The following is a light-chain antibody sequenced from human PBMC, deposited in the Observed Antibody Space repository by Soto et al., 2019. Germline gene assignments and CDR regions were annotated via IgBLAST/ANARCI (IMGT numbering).Light chain of an antibody. CDR2: EVS. J-gene: IGLJ1*01. Sequence: QSVLTQPASVSGSPGQSITISCTGTSSDVGGYNYVSWYQQHPGKAPKLMIYEVSNRPSGVSNRFPGSKSGNTASLTISGLQAEDEADYYCSSYAGNNNYVFGTGTKVTVL. CDR3: SSYAGNNNYV. CDR1: SSDVGGYNY. V-gene: IGLV2-14*01.